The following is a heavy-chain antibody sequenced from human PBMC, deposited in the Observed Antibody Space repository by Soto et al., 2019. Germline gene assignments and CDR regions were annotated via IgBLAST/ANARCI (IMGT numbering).Heavy chain of an antibody. V-gene: IGHV1-18*04. Sequence: QVHLVQSASEAKKPGASVKLSCTAAGYTFTTYGFSWLRQAPGQGLEWMGWISGHNGKTKYAQSFQGRITMTTDTATRTAYMELRSMRSGDTDVYYCTRDRDDLHDSTGYVDHWGQGALVTVSS. D-gene: IGHD3-9*01. CDR2: ISGHNGKT. J-gene: IGHJ4*02. CDR3: TRDRDDLHDSTGYVDH. CDR1: GYTFTTYG.